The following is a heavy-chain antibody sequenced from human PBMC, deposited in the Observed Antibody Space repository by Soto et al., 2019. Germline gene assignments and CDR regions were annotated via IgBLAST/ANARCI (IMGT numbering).Heavy chain of an antibody. D-gene: IGHD3-10*01. CDR3: ARDLWFGELRYNWFDP. CDR2: ISAYNGNT. Sequence: QVQLVQSGAEVKKPGASVKVSCKASGYTFTSYGISWVRQAPGQGLEWMGWISAYNGNTNYAQKLQGRVTMTTDTXTXTAYMELRSLRSDDTAVYYCARDLWFGELRYNWFDPWGQGTLVTVSS. V-gene: IGHV1-18*01. CDR1: GYTFTSYG. J-gene: IGHJ5*02.